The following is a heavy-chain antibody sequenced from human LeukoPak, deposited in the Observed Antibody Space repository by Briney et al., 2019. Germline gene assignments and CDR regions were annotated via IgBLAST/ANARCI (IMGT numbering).Heavy chain of an antibody. D-gene: IGHD3-3*01. J-gene: IGHJ6*02. V-gene: IGHV1-3*01. Sequence: ASVKVSCKASGYTFTSCAMHWVRQAPGQRLEWMGWINAGNGNTKYSQKFQGRVTITRDTSASTAYMELSSLRSEDTAVYYCARVSYDFWSGSSAPYGMDVWGQGTTVTVSS. CDR2: INAGNGNT. CDR1: GYTFTSCA. CDR3: ARVSYDFWSGSSAPYGMDV.